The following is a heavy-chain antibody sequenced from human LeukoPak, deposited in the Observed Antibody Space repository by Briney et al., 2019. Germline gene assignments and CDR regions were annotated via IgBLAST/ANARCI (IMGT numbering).Heavy chain of an antibody. CDR1: GFTFSSYA. CDR3: EKEGTFPVGFCDDFDY. Sequence: GGSLRLSCAASGFTFSSYAMSWVRQAPGKGLEWVSAISGSGGSTYYADSVKGRFTISRDNSKNTLYLQMNSLRAKDAAVYDCEKEGTFPVGFCDDFDYWGQGTLVTVSS. CDR2: ISGSGGST. J-gene: IGHJ4*02. D-gene: IGHD2-21*01. V-gene: IGHV3-23*01.